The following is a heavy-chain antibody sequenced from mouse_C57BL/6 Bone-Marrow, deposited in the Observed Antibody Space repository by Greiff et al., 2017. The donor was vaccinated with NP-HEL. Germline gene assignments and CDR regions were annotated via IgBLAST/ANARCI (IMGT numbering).Heavy chain of an antibody. V-gene: IGHV1-74*01. CDR1: GYTFTSYW. D-gene: IGHD1-1*01. CDR2: IHPSDSDT. CDR3: AIWGLYYYGSSPAWFAY. Sequence: QVQLQQPGAELVKPGASVKVSCKASGYTFTSYWMHWVKQRPGQGLEWIGRIHPSDSDTNYNQKFKGKATLTVDKSSSTAYMQLSSLTSEDSAVYYCAIWGLYYYGSSPAWFAYWGQGTLVTVSA. J-gene: IGHJ3*01.